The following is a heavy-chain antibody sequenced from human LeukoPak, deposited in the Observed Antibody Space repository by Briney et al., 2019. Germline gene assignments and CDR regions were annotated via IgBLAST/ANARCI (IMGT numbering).Heavy chain of an antibody. CDR1: GFTFSSYS. Sequence: GSLRLSCAASGFTFSSYSMNWVRQAPGKGLEWIGSIYYSGSTYYNPSLKSRVTISVDTSKNQFSLKLSSETAADTAVYYCARDAGAYSGSYYPSGFDYWGQGTLVTVSS. D-gene: IGHD1-26*01. J-gene: IGHJ4*02. CDR3: ARDAGAYSGSYYPSGFDY. V-gene: IGHV4-39*07. CDR2: IYYSGST.